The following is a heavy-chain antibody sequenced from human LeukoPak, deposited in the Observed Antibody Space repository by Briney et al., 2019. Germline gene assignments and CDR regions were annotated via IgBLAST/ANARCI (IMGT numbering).Heavy chain of an antibody. Sequence: SETLSLTCAVSGGSLSGHYWSWIRQTPGKGLEWIGEINHSGSTNYNPSLKSRVTISVDTSKNQFSLKLSSVTAADTAVYYCARVGSYWRLAAFDIWGQGTMVTVSS. CDR3: ARVGSYWRLAAFDI. J-gene: IGHJ3*02. CDR2: INHSGST. CDR1: GGSLSGHY. V-gene: IGHV4-34*01. D-gene: IGHD1-26*01.